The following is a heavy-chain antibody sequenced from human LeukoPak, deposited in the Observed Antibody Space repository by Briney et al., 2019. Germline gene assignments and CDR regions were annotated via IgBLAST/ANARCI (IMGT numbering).Heavy chain of an antibody. CDR2: INHSGST. CDR1: GGSFSGYY. CDR3: ARGVKYYYDSSGYYFNFDY. V-gene: IGHV4-34*01. J-gene: IGHJ4*02. D-gene: IGHD3-22*01. Sequence: PSETLSLTCAVDGGSFSGYYWSWIRQPPGKGLEWIGEINHSGSTNYNPSLKSRVTISVDTSKNQFSLKLSSVTAADTAVYYCARGVKYYYDSSGYYFNFDYWGQGTLVTVSS.